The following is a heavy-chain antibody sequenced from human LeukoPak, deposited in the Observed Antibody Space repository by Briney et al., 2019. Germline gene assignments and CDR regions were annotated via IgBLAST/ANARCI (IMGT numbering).Heavy chain of an antibody. CDR1: GGTFSSYA. Sequence: ASVKVSCKASGGTFSSYAISWVRQAPGQGLEWMGGIIPIFGTANYAQKFQGRVTMTRDMSTSTVYMELSSLRSEDTAVYYCARLYSGYSTFDYWGQGTLVTVSS. CDR3: ARLYSGYSTFDY. CDR2: IIPIFGTA. J-gene: IGHJ4*02. V-gene: IGHV1-69*05. D-gene: IGHD5-12*01.